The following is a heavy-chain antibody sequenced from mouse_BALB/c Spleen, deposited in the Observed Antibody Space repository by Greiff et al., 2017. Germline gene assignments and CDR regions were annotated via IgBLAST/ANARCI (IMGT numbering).Heavy chain of an antibody. J-gene: IGHJ3*01. CDR3: TSEGYDFFAY. CDR2: IDPETGGT. CDR1: GYTFTDYE. D-gene: IGHD2-2*01. V-gene: IGHV1-15*01. Sequence: VQLQQSGAELVRPGASVTLSCKASGYTFTDYEMHWVKQTPVHGLEWIGAIDPETGGTAYNQKFKGKATLTADKSSSTAYMELRSLTSEDSAVYYCTSEGYDFFAYWGQGTLVTVSA.